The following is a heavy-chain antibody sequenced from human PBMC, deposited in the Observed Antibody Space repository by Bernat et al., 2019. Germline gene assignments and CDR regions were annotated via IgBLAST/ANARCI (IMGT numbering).Heavy chain of an antibody. V-gene: IGHV3-21*02. CDR1: GFTFSSYS. CDR2: ISSSSSYT. Sequence: VQLVESGGGLVKPGGSLRLSCAASGFTFSSYSMNWVRQAPGKGLEWVSSISSSSSYTNYADSVKGRFTISRDNAKNSLYLQMNSLRAEDTAVYYCARGTSTSAPYMDVWGKGTTVTVSS. J-gene: IGHJ6*03. CDR3: ARGTSTSAPYMDV.